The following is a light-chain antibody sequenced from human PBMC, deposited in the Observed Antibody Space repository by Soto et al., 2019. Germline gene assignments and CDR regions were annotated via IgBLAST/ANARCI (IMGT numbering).Light chain of an antibody. J-gene: IGLJ1*01. CDR3: SSFTRSNSYV. CDR1: SSDVGAYNY. Sequence: QSAPTQPASVSGSPGQSITISCTGTSSDVGAYNYVSWYQQHPGKVPKLMIYDVSDRPSGVSNRFSGSKSGNTASLTISGLQAEDEADYYCSSFTRSNSYVFGTGTQLTVL. CDR2: DVS. V-gene: IGLV2-14*03.